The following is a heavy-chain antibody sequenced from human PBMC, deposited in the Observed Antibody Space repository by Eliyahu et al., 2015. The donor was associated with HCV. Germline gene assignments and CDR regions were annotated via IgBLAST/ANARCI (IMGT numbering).Heavy chain of an antibody. J-gene: IGHJ4*02. D-gene: IGHD3-16*01. Sequence: QVQLVQSGAEVRKPGASVRXLCKASGSTFSDFYIHWVRQPPGQGLEWMGWTDPRNGGINYAQRXQGRGIMTSDTSISTAYMELRRLTSDDTAIYYCARGDVARWGNYVLDHWGQGTLVTVSS. CDR3: ARGDVARWGNYVLDH. CDR1: GSTFSDFY. V-gene: IGHV1-2*02. CDR2: TDPRNGGI.